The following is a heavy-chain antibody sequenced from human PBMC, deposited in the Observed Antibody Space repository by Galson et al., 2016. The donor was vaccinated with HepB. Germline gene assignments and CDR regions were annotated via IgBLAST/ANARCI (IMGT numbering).Heavy chain of an antibody. CDR1: GFTLCSNA. J-gene: IGHJ4*02. D-gene: IGHD4-23*01. Sequence: SLRLSCAASGFTLCSNAMAWVRQAPGKGLEWVSAIGGSDDRTDYADSVKGRFSISRDSSKNTLYLQMNSLRVEDTAVYYCAKDLLRWSFDYWGQGTLVTVSS. CDR3: AKDLLRWSFDY. CDR2: IGGSDDRT. V-gene: IGHV3-23*01.